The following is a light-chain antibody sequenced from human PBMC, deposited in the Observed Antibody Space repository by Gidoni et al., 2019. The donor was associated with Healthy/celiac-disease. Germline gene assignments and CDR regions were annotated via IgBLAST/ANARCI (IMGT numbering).Light chain of an antibody. CDR3: QQYNNWPPWT. J-gene: IGKJ1*01. V-gene: IGKV3-15*01. CDR2: GAS. CDR1: QSVSSN. Sequence: EIAMTQSPATLSVSPGERATLSCRASQSVSSNLAWYQQKPGPAPRLLIYGASTRATGIPARFSGSGSGTEFTLTISSMQSEDFAVYDCQQYNNWPPWTFGQGTKVEIK.